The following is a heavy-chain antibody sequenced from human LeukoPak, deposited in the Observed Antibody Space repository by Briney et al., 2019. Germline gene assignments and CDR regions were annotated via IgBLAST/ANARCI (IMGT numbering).Heavy chain of an antibody. CDR1: GYTFASYY. J-gene: IGHJ4*02. CDR2: INPGGGST. CDR3: ARGDIDY. Sequence: GASVKVSCKASGYTFASYYVHWVRQAPGQGLEWMGVINPGGGSTSYAQKFQGRVTMTRDTSTSTVYMELSSLRSEDTAMYYCARGDIDYWGQGTLVTVSS. V-gene: IGHV1-46*01.